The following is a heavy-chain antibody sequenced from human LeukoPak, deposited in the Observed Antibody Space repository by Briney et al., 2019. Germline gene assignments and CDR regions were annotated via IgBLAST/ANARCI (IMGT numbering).Heavy chain of an antibody. Sequence: PSETLSLTCTVSGGSISSYYWSWIRQPPGKGLEWIGYIYYSGSTNYNPSLKSRVTISVDTSKNQFSLKLSSVTAADTAVYYCTRHGDSGSYSYWGQGTLVTVSS. J-gene: IGHJ4*02. D-gene: IGHD1-26*01. CDR1: GGSISSYY. CDR2: IYYSGST. CDR3: TRHGDSGSYSY. V-gene: IGHV4-59*08.